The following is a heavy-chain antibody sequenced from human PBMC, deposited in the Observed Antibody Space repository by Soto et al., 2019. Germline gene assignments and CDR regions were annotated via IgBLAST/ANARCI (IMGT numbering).Heavy chain of an antibody. V-gene: IGHV1-46*01. CDR1: GDTFTDYY. Sequence: QVQLMQSGAEVKKPGASVKVSCKASGDTFTDYYIHWVRQAPGQGLEWMGTVNPSGGHTTYAQHFLGRVTMTRATSTSTLYMALTSLTSDDTAIYYCARGGHVVVVTAALDYWGQGTLVTVSS. J-gene: IGHJ4*02. CDR3: ARGGHVVVVTAALDY. D-gene: IGHD2-21*02. CDR2: VNPSGGHT.